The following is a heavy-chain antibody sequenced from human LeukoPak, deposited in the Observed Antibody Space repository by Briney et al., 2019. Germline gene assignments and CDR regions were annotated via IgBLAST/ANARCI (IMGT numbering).Heavy chain of an antibody. V-gene: IGHV3-9*01. Sequence: GGSLRLSCAASGFTYDVCAMHWLRDSPGKGLEGVSDISWNSYTTAYADSVKGRFTISRDNANNSLYLLINSLRSEDTAFYYCAKAPHYYTSATYWDYFENWGQGALVTVSS. CDR3: AKAPHYYTSATYWDYFEN. D-gene: IGHD3-10*01. CDR2: ISWNSYTT. J-gene: IGHJ4*02. CDR1: GFTYDVCA.